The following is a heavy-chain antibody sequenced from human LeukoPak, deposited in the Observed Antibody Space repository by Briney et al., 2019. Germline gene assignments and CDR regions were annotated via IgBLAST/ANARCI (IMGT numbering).Heavy chain of an antibody. J-gene: IGHJ5*02. CDR1: GGSISSYY. CDR3: ARDLGVTEGWFDP. Sequence: SETLSLSCTVSGGSISSYYWSWLRQPPGEGLEWIGYIYYSGSTNYNPSLKSRVTISLDTSKNQFSLKLSSVTAADTAVYYCARDLGVTEGWFDPWGQGTLVTVSS. D-gene: IGHD3-16*01. V-gene: IGHV4-59*01. CDR2: IYYSGST.